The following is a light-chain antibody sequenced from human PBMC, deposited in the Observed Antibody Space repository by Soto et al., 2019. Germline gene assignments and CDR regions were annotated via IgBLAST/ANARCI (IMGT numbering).Light chain of an antibody. J-gene: IGKJ1*01. CDR2: DAS. Sequence: DIVMTQSPATLSVSPGERATLSWRASQSVSGKLAWYQQKPGQAPRLLIYDASTRATGIPARFSGSGSGTEFTLTISSLQSEDFAVYYCQQSNNWPWTFGQGTKVDIK. CDR1: QSVSGK. CDR3: QQSNNWPWT. V-gene: IGKV3-15*01.